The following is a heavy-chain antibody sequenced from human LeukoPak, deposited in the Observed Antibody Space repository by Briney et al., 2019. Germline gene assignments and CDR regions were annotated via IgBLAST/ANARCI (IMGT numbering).Heavy chain of an antibody. CDR1: GFTFSSYV. V-gene: IGHV3-23*01. Sequence: PVGSLRLSCAASGFTFSSYVMSWVRQAPGKGVEWVSATSGSGDNTYYADSVKGRFTISRDNSKNTLYLQLNSLRAEDTAVYYCAKRGPAGAGKSPDYFDYWGQGTLVTVSS. CDR3: AKRGPAGAGKSPDYFDY. J-gene: IGHJ4*02. D-gene: IGHD6-19*01. CDR2: TSGSGDNT.